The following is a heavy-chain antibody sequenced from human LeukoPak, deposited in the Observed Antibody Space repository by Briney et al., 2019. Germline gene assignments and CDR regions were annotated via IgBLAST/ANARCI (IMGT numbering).Heavy chain of an antibody. CDR2: ISGSGDST. Sequence: GGSLRLSCAASGFTFSSFAMSWVRQAPGKGLEWVSAISGSGDSTYYADSVKGRFTISRDNSKNTLYLQMNSLRAEDTAVYYCAKAEYGDYGPFDYWGQGTLVTVSS. J-gene: IGHJ4*02. CDR1: GFTFSSFA. CDR3: AKAEYGDYGPFDY. V-gene: IGHV3-23*01. D-gene: IGHD4-17*01.